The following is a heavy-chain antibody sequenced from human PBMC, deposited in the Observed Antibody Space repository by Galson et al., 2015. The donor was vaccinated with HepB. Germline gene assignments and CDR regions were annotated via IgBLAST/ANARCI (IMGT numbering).Heavy chain of an antibody. CDR1: GFTFSSYS. Sequence: SLRLSCAASGFTFSSYSMNWVRQAPGQGLEWVSYISGSISTIYYADSVKGRFTISRDNAKNSLYLQMNSLRVEDTAVYYCARELNTNFYDTSGYHPWGQGTMVTVSS. CDR2: ISGSISTI. J-gene: IGHJ3*01. CDR3: ARELNTNFYDTSGYHP. D-gene: IGHD3-22*01. V-gene: IGHV3-48*01.